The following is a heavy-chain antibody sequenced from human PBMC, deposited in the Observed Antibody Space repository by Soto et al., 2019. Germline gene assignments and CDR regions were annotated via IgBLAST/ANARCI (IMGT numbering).Heavy chain of an antibody. J-gene: IGHJ4*02. CDR1: GFTFSSCS. D-gene: IGHD3-22*01. CDR3: ARDRRNYYDSSGTPFNYFDY. Sequence: GGSLRLSCAASGFTFSSCSMNWVRQAQGKGLEWVSYISSSSSTIYYADSVKGRFTISRDNAKNSLYLQMNSLRDEDTAVYYCARDRRNYYDSSGTPFNYFDYWGKGTLVTYPQ. CDR2: ISSSSSTI. V-gene: IGHV3-48*02.